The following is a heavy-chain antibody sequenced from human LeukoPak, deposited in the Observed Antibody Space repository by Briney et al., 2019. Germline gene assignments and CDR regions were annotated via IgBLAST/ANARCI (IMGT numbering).Heavy chain of an antibody. D-gene: IGHD3-10*01. Sequence: PGGSLSLSCAASGFTFSDYYMSWVRQAPGKGLEWVGRIKSKTDGGTTDYAAPVKGRFTISRDDSKNTLYLQMNSLKTEDTAVYYCTTDLGSGSYYKSKFDYRGQGTLVTVSS. J-gene: IGHJ4*02. CDR3: TTDLGSGSYYKSKFDY. CDR2: IKSKTDGGTT. V-gene: IGHV3-15*01. CDR1: GFTFSDYY.